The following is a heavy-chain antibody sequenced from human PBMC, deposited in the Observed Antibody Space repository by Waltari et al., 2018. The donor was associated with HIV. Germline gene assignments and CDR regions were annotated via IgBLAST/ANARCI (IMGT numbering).Heavy chain of an antibody. CDR1: AFSIATYG. Sequence: EVKLLESGGGLIQPGGSLRLSCSTFAFSIATYGMSWVRQVPGKGRDWVASISGSGGGTHYADSVRGRFTISRDTSKNTVSLHMNSLRAEDTATYYCTTCDSGEKSYYYYSGMDVWGQGTTVIVSS. V-gene: IGHV3-23*01. D-gene: IGHD4-17*01. CDR3: TTCDSGEKSYYYYSGMDV. CDR2: ISGSGGGT. J-gene: IGHJ6*02.